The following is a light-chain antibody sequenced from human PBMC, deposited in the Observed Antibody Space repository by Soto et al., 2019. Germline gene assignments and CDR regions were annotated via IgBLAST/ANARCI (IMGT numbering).Light chain of an antibody. J-gene: IGKJ4*01. Sequence: EIVMTQSPGTLSVSPGERATLSCRASQSVSSGYLAWYQQKPGQAPRLLIYGASSRATGIPDRFSGSGSGTDFTLTISRLEPEDFAVYYCQQYGSSPQTFGGGTKVDIK. CDR2: GAS. CDR1: QSVSSGY. CDR3: QQYGSSPQT. V-gene: IGKV3-20*01.